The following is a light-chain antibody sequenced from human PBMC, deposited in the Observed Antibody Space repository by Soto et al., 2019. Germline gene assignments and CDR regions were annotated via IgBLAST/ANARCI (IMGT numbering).Light chain of an antibody. CDR2: KGN. V-gene: IGLV2-23*01. CDR3: CSYAGSTNVV. CDR1: RMVVGSYNL. J-gene: IGLJ2*01. Sequence: QSVLTQPASVSGSPEQSITISCTVPRMVVGSYNLVSWYQPNPGKAPKVMIFKGNKRPSGVSNRFSGSRSGNTASLTISGLQAEDEADYYCCSYAGSTNVVFGGGTKLTVL.